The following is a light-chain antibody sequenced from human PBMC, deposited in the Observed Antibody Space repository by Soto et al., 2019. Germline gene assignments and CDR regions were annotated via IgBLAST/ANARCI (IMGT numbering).Light chain of an antibody. J-gene: IGLJ1*01. CDR2: DVS. Sequence: QSALTQPASVSGSPGQSITISCTGTSSDVGGYNYVSWYQQHPGKAPKLMIYDVSNRPSGVSNRFSGSKYGNTASLTISGLQAEEEADAYCSSYTSSSTLGYVFGTGTKVTV. CDR1: SSDVGGYNY. V-gene: IGLV2-14*01. CDR3: SSYTSSSTLGYV.